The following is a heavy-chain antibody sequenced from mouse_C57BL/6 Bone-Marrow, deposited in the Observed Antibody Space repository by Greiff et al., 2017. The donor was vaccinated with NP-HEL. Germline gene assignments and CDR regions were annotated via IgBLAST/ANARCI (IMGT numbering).Heavy chain of an antibody. CDR3: ARQGDYDPYFDV. V-gene: IGHV5-12*01. J-gene: IGHJ1*03. Sequence: EVQGVESGGGLVQPGGSLKLSCAASGFTFSDYYMYWVRQTPEKRLEWVAYISNGGGSTYYPDTVKGRFTISRDNAKNTLYLQMSRLKSEDTAMYYCARQGDYDPYFDVWGTGTTVTVSS. CDR2: ISNGGGST. D-gene: IGHD2-4*01. CDR1: GFTFSDYY.